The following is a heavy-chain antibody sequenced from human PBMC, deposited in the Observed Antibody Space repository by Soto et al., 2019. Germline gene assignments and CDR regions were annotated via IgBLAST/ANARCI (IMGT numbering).Heavy chain of an antibody. CDR2: IYYSGST. CDR3: SRQQLMAGLSFDI. D-gene: IGHD6-13*01. V-gene: IGHV4-39*01. Sequence: SETLSLTCTVSGGSISSSSYYWGWIRQPPGKGLEWIGSIYYSGSTYYNPSLKSRVTISVDTSKNQFSLKLSSVTAADTAVYYCSRQQLMAGLSFDIWGQGTMVTVSS. CDR1: GGSISSSSYY. J-gene: IGHJ3*02.